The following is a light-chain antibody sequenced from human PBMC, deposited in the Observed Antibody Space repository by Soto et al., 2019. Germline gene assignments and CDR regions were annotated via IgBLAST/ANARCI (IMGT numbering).Light chain of an antibody. CDR2: GAT. V-gene: IGKV3-15*01. CDR1: QSVSSN. CDR3: QQYNNWPIT. Sequence: EIVMTQSPATLSVSPGERGTLSCRASQSVSSNLAWYQQKPGQAPRLLIHGATTRAAGIPARFSGSGSGAEFTLTISSLQSEDFAGYYCQQYNNWPITFGQGTRLEIK. J-gene: IGKJ5*01.